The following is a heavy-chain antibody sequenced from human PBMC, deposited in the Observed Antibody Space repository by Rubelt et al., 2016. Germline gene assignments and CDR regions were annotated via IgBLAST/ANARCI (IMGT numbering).Heavy chain of an antibody. J-gene: IGHJ4*02. V-gene: IGHV4-59*01. CDR2: IYYSGGT. D-gene: IGHD1-26*01. Sequence: QVQLQESGPGLVKPSETLSLTCTVSGGSISSYYWSWIRQPPGKGLEWIGYIYYSGGTNYNPSLKSRVTISVDTAKNQVSLKPSSVTAADTAVYYCARDSGSYRVDYWGQGTLVTVSS. CDR1: GGSISSYY. CDR3: ARDSGSYRVDY.